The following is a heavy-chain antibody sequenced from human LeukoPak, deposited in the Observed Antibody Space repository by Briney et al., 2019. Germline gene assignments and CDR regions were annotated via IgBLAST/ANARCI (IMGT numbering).Heavy chain of an antibody. D-gene: IGHD6-6*01. V-gene: IGHV3-9*01. CDR2: ISWNSGSI. J-gene: IGHJ4*02. CDR1: GFTFNTYW. CDR3: ARARPYSSSSGRLFDY. Sequence: GGSLRLSCAASGFTFNTYWMHWVRQAPGKGLEWVSGISWNSGSIGYADSVKGRFTISRDNAKNSLYLQMNSLRAEDTAVYYCARARPYSSSSGRLFDYWGQGTLVTVSS.